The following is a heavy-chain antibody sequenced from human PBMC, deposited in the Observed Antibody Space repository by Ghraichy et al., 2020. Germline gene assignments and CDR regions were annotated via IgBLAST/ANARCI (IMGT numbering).Heavy chain of an antibody. CDR2: IGTSGAGT. CDR3: ARGYLDF. D-gene: IGHD3-10*01. V-gene: IGHV3-23*01. Sequence: GGSLRLSCAASGFTFSTYTMNWVRQAPGKGLEWVSIIGTSGAGTTYADSVKGRFTISRDNSKSTLSLHMDSLRAEDTAVYYCARGYLDFWGRGTLVTVSS. J-gene: IGHJ4*02. CDR1: GFTFSTYT.